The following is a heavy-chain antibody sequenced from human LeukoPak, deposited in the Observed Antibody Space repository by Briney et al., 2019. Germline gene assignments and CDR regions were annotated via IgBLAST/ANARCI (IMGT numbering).Heavy chain of an antibody. CDR3: AKDGPVGGFDP. D-gene: IGHD3-16*01. Sequence: PGGSLRLSCGASGFTVSSNYMSWVRQAPGKGLEWVSVIYSGGNTYNADSVKGRFTISRDNSKNTLYLQMSSLRAEDTAVYYCAKDGPVGGFDPWGQGTLVTVSS. CDR2: IYSGGNT. V-gene: IGHV3-66*01. CDR1: GFTVSSNY. J-gene: IGHJ5*02.